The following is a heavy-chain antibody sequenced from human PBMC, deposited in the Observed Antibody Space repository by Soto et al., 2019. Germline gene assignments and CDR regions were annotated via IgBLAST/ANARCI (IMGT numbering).Heavy chain of an antibody. V-gene: IGHV1-69*13. D-gene: IGHD3-10*01. J-gene: IGHJ5*02. Sequence: SVKVSCKASGGTFSSYAISWVRQAPGQGLEWMGGIIPIFGTANYAQKFQGRVTITADESTSTAYMELSSLRSEDTAVYYCARAPTAPYYYGSGSYYWGWFDPWGQGTLVTVSS. CDR2: IIPIFGTA. CDR3: ARAPTAPYYYGSGSYYWGWFDP. CDR1: GGTFSSYA.